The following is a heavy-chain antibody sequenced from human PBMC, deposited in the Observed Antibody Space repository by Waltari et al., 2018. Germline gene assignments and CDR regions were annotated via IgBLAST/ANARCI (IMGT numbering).Heavy chain of an antibody. CDR3: AKDWGDHGAFDI. J-gene: IGHJ3*02. D-gene: IGHD2-21*02. V-gene: IGHV3-43D*04. CDR2: INWDGNSP. Sequence: EVQLVESGGVVVQPGWSLRLSCAASGLTFDDYAMHWVRQAPGKGLEWVSLINWDGNSPYYADSVKGRFTISRDNSKNSVYLQMNSLRAEDTALYYCAKDWGDHGAFDIWGQGTMVTVSS. CDR1: GLTFDDYA.